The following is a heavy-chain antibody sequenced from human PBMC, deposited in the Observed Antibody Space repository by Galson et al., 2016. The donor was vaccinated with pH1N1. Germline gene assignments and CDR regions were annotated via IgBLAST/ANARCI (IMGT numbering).Heavy chain of an antibody. CDR1: GFTLSCCA. D-gene: IGHD3-22*01. V-gene: IGHV3-30*04. CDR3: VKLDSSGYYYGRFDS. J-gene: IGHJ4*02. CDR2: ISKDGNNV. Sequence: SLRLSCAASGFTLSCCAMHWVRQAPGKGLECVALISKDGNNVYYADPVKGRFTISRDNSKNTLYLQTNSLRAEDTAIYYCVKLDSSGYYYGRFDSWGQGTLVTVSS.